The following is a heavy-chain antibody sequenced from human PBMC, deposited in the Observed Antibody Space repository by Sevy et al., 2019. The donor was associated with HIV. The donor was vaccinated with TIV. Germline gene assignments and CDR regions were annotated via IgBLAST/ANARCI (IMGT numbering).Heavy chain of an antibody. CDR1: GGSFSGYY. CDR3: ARGHSSSSDYYYGMDV. J-gene: IGHJ6*02. D-gene: IGHD6-6*01. V-gene: IGHV4-34*01. Sequence: SQTLSLTCAFYGGSFSGYYWSWIRQPPGKGREWIGKINHSGSTNYNPSLKSRVTISGDTSKNQFSLKLSSVTAADTAVYYCARGHSSSSDYYYGMDVWGQGTTVTVSS. CDR2: INHSGST.